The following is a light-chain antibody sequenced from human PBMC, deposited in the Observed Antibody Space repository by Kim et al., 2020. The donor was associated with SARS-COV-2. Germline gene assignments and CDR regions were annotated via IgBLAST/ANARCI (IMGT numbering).Light chain of an antibody. CDR1: SSNIGSNS. CDR3: ASWDDTLSGWV. Sequence: QSVLTQPPSASGTPGQGITISCSGSSSNIGSNSVNWYQQLPGTAPKPLIYNSNQRPSGVPDRFSGSKSGSSASLAISGLQSEDEADYYCASWDDTLSGWVFGGGTQLTVL. V-gene: IGLV1-44*01. J-gene: IGLJ3*02. CDR2: NSN.